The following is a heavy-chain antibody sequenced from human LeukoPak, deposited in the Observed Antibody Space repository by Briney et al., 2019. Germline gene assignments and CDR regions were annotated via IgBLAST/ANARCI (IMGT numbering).Heavy chain of an antibody. J-gene: IGHJ6*03. V-gene: IGHV3-30*02. CDR1: EFTFSSYG. CDR3: AKDLYCSGGSCYSSYMDV. CDR2: IRYDGSNK. Sequence: PGGSLRLSCAASEFTFSSYGMHWVRQAPGKGLEWVAFIRYDGSNKYYAASVKGRFTISRDNSKHTLYLQMNSLRAEDTAVYYCAKDLYCSGGSCYSSYMDVWGKGTTVTVSS. D-gene: IGHD2-15*01.